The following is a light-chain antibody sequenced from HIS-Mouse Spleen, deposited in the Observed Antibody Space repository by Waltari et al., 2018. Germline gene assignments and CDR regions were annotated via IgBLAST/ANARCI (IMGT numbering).Light chain of an antibody. V-gene: IGLV3-21*03. CDR2: DDS. CDR1: NIGSKS. Sequence: SYVLTQPPSVSVAPGKPATITCGGNNIGSKSEHWYQQKPGQAPVLVVYDDSDRPSGIPERFSGSNSGNTATLTISRVEAGDEADYYCQVWDSSSDHVVFGGGTKLTVL. CDR3: QVWDSSSDHVV. J-gene: IGLJ2*01.